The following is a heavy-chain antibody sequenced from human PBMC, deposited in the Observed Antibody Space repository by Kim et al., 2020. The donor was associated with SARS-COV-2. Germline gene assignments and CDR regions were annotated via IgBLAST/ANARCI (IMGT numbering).Heavy chain of an antibody. CDR3: ATDNLLSSGWYYFDY. Sequence: ALAVKNRITTNPDTSKNQFSLQLNSVTPEDTAVYYCATDNLLSSGWYYFDYWGQGTLVTVSS. D-gene: IGHD6-19*01. J-gene: IGHJ4*02. V-gene: IGHV6-1*01.